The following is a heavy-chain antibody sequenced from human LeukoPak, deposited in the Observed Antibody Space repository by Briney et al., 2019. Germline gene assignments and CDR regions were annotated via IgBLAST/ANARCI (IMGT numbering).Heavy chain of an antibody. CDR3: AKDLTTVYCSSTSCHPSKGYFDL. CDR2: ISRSSSAK. V-gene: IGHV3-48*04. CDR1: GFTFSSYN. D-gene: IGHD2-2*01. Sequence: GGSLRLSCAASGFTFSSYNLNWVRQAPGKGLEWVSFISRSSSAKYYADSVRGRFTVSRDNAKNSLYLQMNSLRAEDTAVYYCAKDLTTVYCSSTSCHPSKGYFDLWGRGTLVTISS. J-gene: IGHJ2*01.